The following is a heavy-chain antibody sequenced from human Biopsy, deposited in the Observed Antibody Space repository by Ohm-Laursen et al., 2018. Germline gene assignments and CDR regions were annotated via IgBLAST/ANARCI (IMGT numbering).Heavy chain of an antibody. CDR1: GGSLSGYY. D-gene: IGHD4-11*01. Sequence: SETLSLTWAVYGGSLSGYYWNWIRQSPGKGLEWIGEINHRGFTSNNPSLKSRVTISVDTSRNQVSLTLSSVTAADTAVYYCARDSGILNYGNFKYYHYYGMDVWGQGTKVTVSS. J-gene: IGHJ6*02. V-gene: IGHV4-34*01. CDR2: INHRGFT. CDR3: ARDSGILNYGNFKYYHYYGMDV.